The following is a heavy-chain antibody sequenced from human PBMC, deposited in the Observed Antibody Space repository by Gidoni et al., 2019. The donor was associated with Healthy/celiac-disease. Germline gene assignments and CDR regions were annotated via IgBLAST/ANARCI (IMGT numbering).Heavy chain of an antibody. Sequence: EVQLLESGGGLVQPGGSLRLSCAASGFTFSISAMSWVRPAPGKGLEWVSAISGSGGSTYYADSVKGRFTISRDNSKNTLYLQMNSLRAEDTAVYYCAKSPKYYDFWSGYYHYWGQGTLVTVSS. CDR2: ISGSGGST. V-gene: IGHV3-23*01. CDR1: GFTFSISA. CDR3: AKSPKYYDFWSGYYHY. J-gene: IGHJ4*02. D-gene: IGHD3-3*01.